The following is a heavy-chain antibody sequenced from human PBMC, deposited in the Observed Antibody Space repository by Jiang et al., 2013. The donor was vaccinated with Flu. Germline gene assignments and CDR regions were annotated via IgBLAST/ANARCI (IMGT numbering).Heavy chain of an antibody. CDR2: ISAYNGNT. CDR3: ARDGRGGELELRAFDY. CDR1: GYTFTSYG. J-gene: IGHJ4*02. V-gene: IGHV1-18*01. D-gene: IGHD1-7*01. Sequence: GAEVKKPGASVKVSCKASGYTFTSYGISWVRQAPGQGLEWMGWISAYNGNTNYAQKLQGRVTMTTDTSTSTAYMELSRLRSDDTAVYYCARDGRGGELELRAFDYWGQGTLVTVSS.